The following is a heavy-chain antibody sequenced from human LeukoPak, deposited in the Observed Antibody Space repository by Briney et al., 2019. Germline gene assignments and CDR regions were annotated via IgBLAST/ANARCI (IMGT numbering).Heavy chain of an antibody. D-gene: IGHD4-17*01. CDR3: AREGPDYGDYASSFDY. J-gene: IGHJ4*02. Sequence: PSGTLSLTCAVSGGSISSSKWWSWVRQPPGKGLEWIGEIHHSGSTYYNPSLKSRVTISVDTSKNQFSLKLSSVTAADTAVYYCAREGPDYGDYASSFDYWGQGTLVTVSS. V-gene: IGHV4-4*02. CDR1: GGSISSSKW. CDR2: IHHSGST.